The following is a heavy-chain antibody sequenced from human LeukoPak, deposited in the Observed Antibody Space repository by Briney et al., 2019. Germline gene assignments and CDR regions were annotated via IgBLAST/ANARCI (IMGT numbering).Heavy chain of an antibody. CDR2: IIPVFGTA. V-gene: IGHV1-69*13. CDR3: ARDRPTAMESSFYFYGMDV. Sequence: ASVKVSCKASGGTFSSYTINWVRQAPGQGLEWMGGIIPVFGTANYVQKFQGRVTITADESTSTAYMELSSLRSDDTAVYYCARDRPTAMESSFYFYGMDVWGQGTTVTVSS. CDR1: GGTFSSYT. J-gene: IGHJ6*02. D-gene: IGHD5-18*01.